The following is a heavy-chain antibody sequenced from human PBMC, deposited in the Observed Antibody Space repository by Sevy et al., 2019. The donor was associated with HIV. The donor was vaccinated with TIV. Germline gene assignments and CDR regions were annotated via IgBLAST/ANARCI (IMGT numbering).Heavy chain of an antibody. CDR2: INTLSDTI. J-gene: IGHJ4*02. Sequence: GGSLRLSCAASGFTFSNAWMSWVRQAPGKGLEWLAYINTLSDTIKYADSVKGRFTISRDNAKNSLYLQMNSLRVEDTAVYYCARDASVAAYYFDFWGQGTLVTVSS. D-gene: IGHD6-19*01. CDR1: GFTFSNAW. CDR3: ARDASVAAYYFDF. V-gene: IGHV3-48*01.